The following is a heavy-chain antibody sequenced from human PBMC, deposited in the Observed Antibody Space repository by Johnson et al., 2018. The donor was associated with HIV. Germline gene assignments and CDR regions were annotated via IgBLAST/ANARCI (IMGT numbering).Heavy chain of an antibody. D-gene: IGHD3-22*01. CDR2: ISYDGSSK. J-gene: IGHJ3*02. CDR1: GFTFSSYA. CDR3: ARGKYYYDSSGYYGPKTNNGAFDI. V-gene: IGHV3-30-3*01. Sequence: QMLLVESGGGVVQPGRSLRLSCAASGFTFSSYAMHLVRQAPGKGLEWVAVISYDGSSKYYAESLKGRISISRDNSMNTLYLQMNSLRAEDTAVYYCARGKYYYDSSGYYGPKTNNGAFDIWGQGTMVSVSS.